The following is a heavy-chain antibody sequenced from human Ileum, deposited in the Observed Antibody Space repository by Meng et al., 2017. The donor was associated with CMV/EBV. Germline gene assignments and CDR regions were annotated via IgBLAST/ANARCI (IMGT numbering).Heavy chain of an antibody. CDR1: GYTFIGYY. Sequence: VPLGEAGSEVKEPGAPVKVSCKTSGYTFIGYYIHWVRQAPGQGLEWMGRINSNSGGTDYAQKFQGRVTMTRDTSISTAYMELSRLTSDDTAVYYCARVASCLSSSCSFDYWGQGTLVTVSS. CDR3: ARVASCLSSSCSFDY. J-gene: IGHJ4*02. V-gene: IGHV1-2*02. CDR2: INSNSGGT. D-gene: IGHD6-13*01.